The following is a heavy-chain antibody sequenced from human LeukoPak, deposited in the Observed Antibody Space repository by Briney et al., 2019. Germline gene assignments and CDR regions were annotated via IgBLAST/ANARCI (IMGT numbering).Heavy chain of an antibody. J-gene: IGHJ3*02. CDR2: ISGSGGST. V-gene: IGHV3-23*01. Sequence: GGSLRLSCAASGFTFSSFPMSWARRAPGKGLEWFSAISGSGGSTYYADSVKGRFTISRDNSKNTLYLQMNSLRAEDTAVYYCAKDLDFWSGYDAFDIWGQGTMVTVSS. CDR1: GFTFSSFP. CDR3: AKDLDFWSGYDAFDI. D-gene: IGHD3-3*01.